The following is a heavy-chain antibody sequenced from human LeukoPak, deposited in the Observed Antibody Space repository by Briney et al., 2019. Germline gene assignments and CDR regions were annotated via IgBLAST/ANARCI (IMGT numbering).Heavy chain of an antibody. J-gene: IGHJ4*02. CDR2: INYSGGTT. V-gene: IGHV3-23*01. Sequence: GGSLRLSCAASGFAFSSYAMSWVRRAPEKGLEWVSTINYSGGTTYYADSVKGRFTISRDNSKDTLYLQMNSLRAEDTAVYSCAKHTVTTLTPFDYWGQGTLVTVSS. CDR1: GFAFSSYA. D-gene: IGHD4-17*01. CDR3: AKHTVTTLTPFDY.